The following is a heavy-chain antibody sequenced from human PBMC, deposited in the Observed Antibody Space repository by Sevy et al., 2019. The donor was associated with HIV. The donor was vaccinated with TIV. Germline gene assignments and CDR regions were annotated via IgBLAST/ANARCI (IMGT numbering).Heavy chain of an antibody. CDR2: IRYDGSNK. J-gene: IGHJ4*02. V-gene: IGHV3-30*02. CDR3: AKGPGIVVVPAAIDY. D-gene: IGHD2-2*01. Sequence: GGSLRLSCAASGFTFSSYGMHWVRQAPGKGLEWVAFIRYDGSNKYYADSVKGRFTISRDNSKNTLHLQMNSLRAEDTAVYYCAKGPGIVVVPAAIDYWGQGTLVTVSS. CDR1: GFTFSSYG.